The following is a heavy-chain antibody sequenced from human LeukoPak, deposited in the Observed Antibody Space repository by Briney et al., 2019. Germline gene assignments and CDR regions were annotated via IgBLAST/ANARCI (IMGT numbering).Heavy chain of an antibody. J-gene: IGHJ3*02. CDR1: GGSISSGDYY. CDR2: IYYSGST. V-gene: IGHV4-30-4*01. D-gene: IGHD2-2*01. Sequence: SETLSLTCTVSGGSISSGDYYWRWIRQPPGKGLEWIGYIYYSGSTYYNPSLKSRVTISVDTSKNQFSLKLSSVTAADTAVYYCASSRAYGNAFDIWGQGTMVTVSS. CDR3: ASSRAYGNAFDI.